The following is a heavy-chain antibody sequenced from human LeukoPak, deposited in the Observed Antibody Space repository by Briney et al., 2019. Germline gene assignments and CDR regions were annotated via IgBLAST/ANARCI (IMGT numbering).Heavy chain of an antibody. CDR3: TRGSCGGGSCYSILGLDY. Sequence: GRSLRLSCTTSGFTFGDYAMSWVRQAPGKGLEWLGFIRVKASSGTTEYAASVRGRFTFSRDDSKYIAYLQMNSLKAEDTAVYYCTRGSCGGGSCYSILGLDYWGQGTLVTVSS. J-gene: IGHJ4*02. CDR1: GFTFGDYA. D-gene: IGHD2-15*01. CDR2: IRVKASSGTT. V-gene: IGHV3-49*04.